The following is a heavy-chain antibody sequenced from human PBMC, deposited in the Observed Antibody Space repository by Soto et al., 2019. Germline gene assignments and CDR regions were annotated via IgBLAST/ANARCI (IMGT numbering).Heavy chain of an antibody. J-gene: IGHJ6*02. V-gene: IGHV3-48*02. Sequence: EVQLVESGGGLVQPGGSLRLSCAASGFTFRTYSMNWVRQAPGKGLEWVSYITSSSGTIYYGDSVQGRFTISRDNARNSLYLQVNSLRDEDTAVYYCARVPSSGSYRSYYYYGMDVWGQGTTVTVSS. CDR3: ARVPSSGSYRSYYYYGMDV. D-gene: IGHD1-26*01. CDR2: ITSSSGTI. CDR1: GFTFRTYS.